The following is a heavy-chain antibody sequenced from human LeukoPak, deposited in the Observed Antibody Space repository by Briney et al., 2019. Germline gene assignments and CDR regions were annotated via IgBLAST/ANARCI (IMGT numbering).Heavy chain of an antibody. Sequence: GGSLRLSCAASGFTFSSYAINWVRQAPGKGLEWLSAISGSGGHIYYADSLEGRFTISRDNSKNTAYLEMNSLRAEDTAVYHCAKIMGSSPSTAYFAYWGQGTLVTVSS. J-gene: IGHJ4*02. D-gene: IGHD6-6*01. CDR3: AKIMGSSPSTAYFAY. V-gene: IGHV3-23*01. CDR1: GFTFSSYA. CDR2: ISGSGGHI.